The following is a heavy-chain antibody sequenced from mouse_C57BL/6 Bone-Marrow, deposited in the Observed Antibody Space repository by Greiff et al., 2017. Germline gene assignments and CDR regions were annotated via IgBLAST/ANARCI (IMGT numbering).Heavy chain of an antibody. J-gene: IGHJ4*01. D-gene: IGHD3-2*02. CDR3: ARESSGYAMDY. CDR1: GYTFTSYW. V-gene: IGHV1-69*01. CDR2: IDPSDSYT. Sequence: QFQLQQPGAELVMPGASVKLSCKASGYTFTSYWMHWVKQRPGQGLEWIGEIDPSDSYTNYNQKFKDKSTLTVDKSSSTAYMQLSSLTSEDSAVYYCARESSGYAMDYWGQGTSVTVSS.